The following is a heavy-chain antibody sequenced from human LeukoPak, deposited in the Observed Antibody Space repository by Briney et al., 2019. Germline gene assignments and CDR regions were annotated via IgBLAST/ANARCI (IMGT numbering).Heavy chain of an antibody. CDR1: GYSFTRYW. D-gene: IGHD5-18*01. CDR3: ARFLRYSYEKHHWFDP. J-gene: IGHJ5*02. CDR2: IYPGDSDT. V-gene: IGHV5-51*01. Sequence: GESLKISCKRFGYSFTRYWIGWVRQMPGKGLEWMGIIYPGDSDTRYSPSFQGQVTISADKSISTAYLQWSSLKASDTAMHDCARFLRYSYEKHHWFDPWGQGTLVTVSS.